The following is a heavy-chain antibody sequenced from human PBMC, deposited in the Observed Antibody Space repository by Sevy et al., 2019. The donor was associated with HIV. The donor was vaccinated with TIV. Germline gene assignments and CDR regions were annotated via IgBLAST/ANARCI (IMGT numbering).Heavy chain of an antibody. CDR2: IYYSGST. Sequence: SETLSLTCTVSGGSISSYYWSWIRQPPGKGLEWIGCIYYSGSTNYNPSLKSRVTISVDTSKNQFSLKLSSVTAADTAVYYCARVSSNKKVTIFGVVIFYYFDYWGQGTLVTVSS. D-gene: IGHD3-3*01. CDR1: GGSISSYY. J-gene: IGHJ4*02. V-gene: IGHV4-59*01. CDR3: ARVSSNKKVTIFGVVIFYYFDY.